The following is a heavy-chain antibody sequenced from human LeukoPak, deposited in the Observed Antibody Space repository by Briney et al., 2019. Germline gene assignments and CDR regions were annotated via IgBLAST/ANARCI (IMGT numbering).Heavy chain of an antibody. CDR1: GFTFSSYW. Sequence: GSLRLSCAASGFTFSSYWMSWVRQAPGKGLEWVANIKQDGSEKYYVDSVKGRFTISIDNAKNSLYLQMNSLRAEDTAGYYCAREVGWFGVYYFDYWGQGTLVTVSS. V-gene: IGHV3-7*01. CDR2: IKQDGSEK. CDR3: AREVGWFGVYYFDY. J-gene: IGHJ4*02. D-gene: IGHD3-10*01.